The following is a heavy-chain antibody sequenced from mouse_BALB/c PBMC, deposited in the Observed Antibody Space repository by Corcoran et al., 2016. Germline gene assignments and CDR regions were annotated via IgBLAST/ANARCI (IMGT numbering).Heavy chain of an antibody. Sequence: EVQLQQSGPELVKPGASVKMSCKASGYTFTSYVMHWVKQKPGQGHEWIGYINPYNDGTKYNEKFKGKATLTSDKSSSTAYMELSSLTSEDSAVYYCARSGYDYHFDYWGQGTTLTVSS. CDR3: ARSGYDYHFDY. D-gene: IGHD2-4*01. CDR1: GYTFTSYV. J-gene: IGHJ2*01. V-gene: IGHV1S136*01. CDR2: INPYNDGT.